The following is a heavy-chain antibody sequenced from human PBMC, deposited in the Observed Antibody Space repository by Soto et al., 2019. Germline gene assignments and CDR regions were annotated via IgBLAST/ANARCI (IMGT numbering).Heavy chain of an antibody. Sequence: PSETLSLTCAVYGGSFSGYYWSWIRQPPGKGLEWIGEINHSGSTNYNPSLKSRVTISVDTSKNQFSLKLSSVTAADTAVYYCARTGYTMVRGVTRYMDVWGKGTTVTVSS. CDR3: ARTGYTMVRGVTRYMDV. CDR2: INHSGST. D-gene: IGHD3-10*01. V-gene: IGHV4-34*01. CDR1: GGSFSGYY. J-gene: IGHJ6*03.